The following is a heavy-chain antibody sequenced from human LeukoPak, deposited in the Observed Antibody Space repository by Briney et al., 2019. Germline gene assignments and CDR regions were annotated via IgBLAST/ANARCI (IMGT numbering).Heavy chain of an antibody. D-gene: IGHD6-19*01. CDR1: GGSISSYY. CDR2: IYYSGST. J-gene: IGHJ3*02. CDR3: ARQGGWYGAFGI. V-gene: IGHV4-59*01. Sequence: PSETLSLTCTVSGGSISSYYWSWIRQPPGKGLEWIGYIYYSGSTNYNPSLKSRVTISVDTSKNQFSLKLSSVTAADTAVYYCARQGGWYGAFGIWGQGTMVTVSS.